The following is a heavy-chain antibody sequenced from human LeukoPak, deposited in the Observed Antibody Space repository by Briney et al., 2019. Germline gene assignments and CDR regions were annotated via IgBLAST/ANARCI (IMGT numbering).Heavy chain of an antibody. Sequence: GGSLRLSCAASGFTFSSYAMSWVRQAPGKGLEWVSAISDSGGSTFYADSVKGRFTISRDNSKNTLYLQMNSLWAEDTAVYYCAKGGDYGDYDATPFDYWGQGTLVTVSS. CDR3: AKGGDYGDYDATPFDY. V-gene: IGHV3-23*01. J-gene: IGHJ4*02. CDR2: ISDSGGST. CDR1: GFTFSSYA. D-gene: IGHD4-17*01.